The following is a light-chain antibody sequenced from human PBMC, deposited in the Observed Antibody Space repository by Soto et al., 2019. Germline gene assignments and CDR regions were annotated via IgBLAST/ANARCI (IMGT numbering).Light chain of an antibody. J-gene: IGKJ4*01. CDR2: DAS. CDR1: QSISRT. V-gene: IGKV3D-15*01. Sequence: EIVLTQSKDTLSVSPGERATLSCMASQSISRTLAWYQQKSGQPPRLLIYDASSRATGFPARFSGSGSGTEFTLTISSLQSEDFAVYYCQQYNNWPLTFGGGTKVDIK. CDR3: QQYNNWPLT.